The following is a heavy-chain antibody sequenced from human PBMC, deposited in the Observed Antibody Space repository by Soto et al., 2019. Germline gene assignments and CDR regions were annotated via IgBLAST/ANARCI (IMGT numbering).Heavy chain of an antibody. CDR3: ARDRRITMVRGVIITDYYYYGMDV. CDR2: IYYSGST. CDR1: GGSVSSGSYY. J-gene: IGHJ6*02. D-gene: IGHD3-10*01. V-gene: IGHV4-61*01. Sequence: SETLSLTCTVSGGSVSSGSYYWSWIRQPPGKGLEWIGYIYYSGSTNYNPSLKSRVTISVDTSKNQFSLKLSSVTAADTAVYYCARDRRITMVRGVIITDYYYYGMDVWGQGTTVTVS.